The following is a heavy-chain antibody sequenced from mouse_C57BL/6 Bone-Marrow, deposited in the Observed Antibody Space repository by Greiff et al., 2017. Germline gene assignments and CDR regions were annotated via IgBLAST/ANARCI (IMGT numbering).Heavy chain of an antibody. Sequence: EVQLQQSGAELVRPGASVKLSCTASGFNIKDDYMHWVKQRPEQGLEWIGWIDPENGDTEYASKFQGKATITADTSSNTAYLQLSSLTSEDTAVYYCTTRMVNFDYWGKGTTLTVSS. D-gene: IGHD2-3*01. CDR2: IDPENGDT. J-gene: IGHJ2*01. CDR3: TTRMVNFDY. V-gene: IGHV14-4*01. CDR1: GFNIKDDY.